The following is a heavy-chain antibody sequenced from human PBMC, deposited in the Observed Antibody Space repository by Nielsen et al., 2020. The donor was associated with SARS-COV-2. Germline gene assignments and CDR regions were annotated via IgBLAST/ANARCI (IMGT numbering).Heavy chain of an antibody. Sequence: LRLSCTVSGGSISSGGYYWSWIRQHPGKGLEWIGYIYYSGSTYYNPSLKSRVTISVDTSKNQFSLKLSSVTAADTAVYYCARGSGGEFDYWGQGTLVTVSS. D-gene: IGHD2-15*01. CDR2: IYYSGST. V-gene: IGHV4-31*03. CDR3: ARGSGGEFDY. CDR1: GGSISSGGYY. J-gene: IGHJ4*02.